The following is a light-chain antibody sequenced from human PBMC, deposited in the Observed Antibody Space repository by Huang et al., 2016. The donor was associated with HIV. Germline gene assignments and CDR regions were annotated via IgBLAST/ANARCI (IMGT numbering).Light chain of an antibody. V-gene: IGKV3-15*01. J-gene: IGKJ2*01. CDR1: QSVNSK. Sequence: EIVMTQSPATLSLSPGERATLSCRASQSVNSKLAWYQQKPGQAPRLLIYGASTRATGVPGRFSGGGSGREFTLTISSLHSEDFAVYYCQQYSKWPPNTFGQGTRLESK. CDR2: GAS. CDR3: QQYSKWPPNT.